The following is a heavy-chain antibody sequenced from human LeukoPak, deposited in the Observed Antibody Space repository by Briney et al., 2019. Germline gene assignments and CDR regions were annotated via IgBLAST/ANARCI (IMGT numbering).Heavy chain of an antibody. CDR1: GFSLGTRGVG. CDR3: AHSTFDSGNSYFDQ. V-gene: IGHV2-5*01. Sequence: SGPTLFQPTHPLTLTFTFSGFSLGTRGVGVAWIRQPPGKALEWLTLIYWNDDNRYSPSLKRRLTITKDTSKNQVVLTMTNMDPVDTATYYCAHSTFDSGNSYFDQWGQGTLVTVSS. D-gene: IGHD3-16*01. J-gene: IGHJ4*02. CDR2: IYWNDDN.